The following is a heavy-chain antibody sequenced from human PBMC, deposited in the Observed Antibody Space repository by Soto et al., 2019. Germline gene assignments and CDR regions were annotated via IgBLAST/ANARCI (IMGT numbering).Heavy chain of an antibody. J-gene: IGHJ6*02. CDR3: ARDLYAGSTSFYDYGMDV. Sequence: QVQLVQSGAEVKKPGSSVKVSCKASGGTFSSYAISWVRQAPGQGLEWMGGIIPIFGTANYAQKFQGRVTITADESTSTAYMELSSLSSEDTAVYYCARDLYAGSTSFYDYGMDVWGQGTTVIVSS. CDR2: IIPIFGTA. D-gene: IGHD2-2*01. CDR1: GGTFSSYA. V-gene: IGHV1-69*01.